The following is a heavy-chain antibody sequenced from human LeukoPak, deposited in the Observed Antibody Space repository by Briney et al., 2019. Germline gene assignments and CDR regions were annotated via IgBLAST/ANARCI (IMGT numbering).Heavy chain of an antibody. CDR1: GFTFSSYS. CDR2: ISSSSSYI. CDR3: ARDPVPGIAAAGTH. J-gene: IGHJ4*02. Sequence: GGSLRLSCAASGFTFSSYSMNWVRQAPGKGLEWVSSISSSSSYIYYADSVKGRFTISRDNAKNSPYLQMNSLRAEDTAVYYCARDPVPGIAAAGTHRGQGTLVTVSS. V-gene: IGHV3-21*01. D-gene: IGHD6-13*01.